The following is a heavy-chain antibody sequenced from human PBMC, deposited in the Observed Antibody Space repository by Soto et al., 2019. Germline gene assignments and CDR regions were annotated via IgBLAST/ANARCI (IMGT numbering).Heavy chain of an antibody. CDR1: GFTFSSYG. D-gene: IGHD6-13*01. CDR2: IWYDGSNK. J-gene: IGHJ4*02. Sequence: QVQLVESGGGVVQPGRSLRLSCAASGFTFSSYGMHWVRQAPGKGLEWVAVIWYDGSNKYYADSVKGRFTISRDNSQNRLDLQMNGLRAEDTAVYYWARVAAAGLVWDYFDSWGQGTMVTVSS. CDR3: ARVAAAGLVWDYFDS. V-gene: IGHV3-33*01.